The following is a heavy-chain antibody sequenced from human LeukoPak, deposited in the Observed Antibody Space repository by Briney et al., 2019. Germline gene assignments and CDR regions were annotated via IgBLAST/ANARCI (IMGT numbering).Heavy chain of an antibody. D-gene: IGHD6-6*01. CDR3: ARHSDVPLDL. Sequence: RGESLKISCKASGYNFTNHWVAWVRQRPGEGLEWMGIIWPDDPDTRYSPSFQGLVTISVDKSIGTAHLQWRSLKASDTALYFCARHSDVPLDLWGQGTLVIVSS. CDR1: GYNFTNHW. J-gene: IGHJ5*02. CDR2: IWPDDPDT. V-gene: IGHV5-51*01.